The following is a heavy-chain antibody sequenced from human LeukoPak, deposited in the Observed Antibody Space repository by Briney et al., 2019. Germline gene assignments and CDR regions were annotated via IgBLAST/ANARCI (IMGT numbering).Heavy chain of an antibody. CDR1: GFTFSSYG. V-gene: IGHV3-33*01. J-gene: IGHJ6*02. CDR3: ARDPPRRYCSGGSCYSSHYYYGMDV. Sequence: GGSLRLSCAASGFTFSSYGMHWVRQAPGKGLEWVAVIWYDGSNKYYADSVKGRFTISRDNSKNTLYLQMNSLRAEDTAVYYCARDPPRRYCSGGSCYSSHYYYGMDVWGQGTTVTVSS. CDR2: IWYDGSNK. D-gene: IGHD2-15*01.